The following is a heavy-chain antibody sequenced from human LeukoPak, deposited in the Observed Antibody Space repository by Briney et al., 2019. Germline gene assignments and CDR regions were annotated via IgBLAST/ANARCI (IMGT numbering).Heavy chain of an antibody. CDR1: GFTFSSYG. V-gene: IGHV3-33*01. D-gene: IGHD1-26*01. J-gene: IGHJ4*02. CDR3: ARGSGSFSGGFDY. CDR2: IWSDGSNK. Sequence: PGRSLRLSCAASGFTFSSYGMHWVRQTPGQGLEWVVVIWSDGSNKYYADSVKGRFTISRDNSKNTLYLQMNSLRAEDTAVYYCARGSGSFSGGFDYWGQGTLVTVSS.